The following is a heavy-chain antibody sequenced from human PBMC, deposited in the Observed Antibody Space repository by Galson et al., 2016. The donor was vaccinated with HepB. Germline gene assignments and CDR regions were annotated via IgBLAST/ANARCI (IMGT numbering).Heavy chain of an antibody. J-gene: IGHJ6*03. CDR3: ARVPTSSIPGRPPIFYYYYYYMDV. D-gene: IGHD6-6*01. V-gene: IGHV3-11*01. CDR1: EFGFSDYY. Sequence: SLRLSCAASEFGFSDYYMSWIRQAPGKGLEWISYISTSGSTIFYADSVKGRFTISRDNANNSLFLQMNSLRAEDTAVYYCARVPTSSIPGRPPIFYYYYYYMDVWGKGTTVTVSS. CDR2: ISTSGSTI.